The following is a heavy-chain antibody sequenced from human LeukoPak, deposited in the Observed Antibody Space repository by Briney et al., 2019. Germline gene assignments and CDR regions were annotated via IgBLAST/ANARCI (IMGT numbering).Heavy chain of an antibody. CDR3: ARAYTQEHNFVTMVRGVIGGGAFDI. D-gene: IGHD3-10*01. V-gene: IGHV1-18*01. CDR1: GYTFTSYG. J-gene: IGHJ3*02. CDR2: ISAYNGNT. Sequence: ASVKVSCKASGYTFTSYGISWVRQAPGQGLEWMGWISAYNGNTNYAQKLQGRVTMTTDTSTSTAYMELSSLRSEDTAVYYCARAYTQEHNFVTMVRGVIGGGAFDIWGQGTMVTVSS.